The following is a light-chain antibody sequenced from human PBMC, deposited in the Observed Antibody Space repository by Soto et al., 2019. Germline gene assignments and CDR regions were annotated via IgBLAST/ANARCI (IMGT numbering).Light chain of an antibody. Sequence: DIQMTQSPSTLSASVGDRVTITCRASQSISSWLAWYQQKPGKAPKLLIYKASSLESGVPSRFSGSESGTEFTLTISSLRPDDFATYYGQQYNSYPYTFGQGTSWRSN. V-gene: IGKV1-5*03. CDR1: QSISSW. CDR3: QQYNSYPYT. J-gene: IGKJ2*01. CDR2: KAS.